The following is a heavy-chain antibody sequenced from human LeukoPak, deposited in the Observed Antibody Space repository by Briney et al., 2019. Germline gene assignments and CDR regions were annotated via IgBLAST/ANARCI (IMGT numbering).Heavy chain of an antibody. V-gene: IGHV1-46*01. CDR1: GYTFTSYY. CDR3: ARDRTYGGRYNWFDP. J-gene: IGHJ5*02. CDR2: INPSGGST. D-gene: IGHD4-23*01. Sequence: ASVKVSCKASGYTFTSYYMHWVRRAPGQGLEWMGIINPSGGSTSYAQKFQGRVTMTRDTSTSTVYMELSSLRSEDTAVYYCARDRTYGGRYNWFDPWGQGTLVTVSS.